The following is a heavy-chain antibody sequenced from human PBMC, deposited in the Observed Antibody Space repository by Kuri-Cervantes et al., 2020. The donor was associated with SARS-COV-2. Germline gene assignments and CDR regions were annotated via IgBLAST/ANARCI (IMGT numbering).Heavy chain of an antibody. Sequence: ASVKVSCKASGYTFSGNYMHWVRQAPGQGLEWMGWMNPNSGNTGYAQKLQGRVTMTTDTSTSTAYMELRSLRSDDTAVYYCARGYCTNGVCSAYYYYYGMDVWGQGTTVTVSS. CDR1: GYTFSGNY. CDR3: ARGYCTNGVCSAYYYYYGMDV. J-gene: IGHJ6*02. CDR2: MNPNSGNT. D-gene: IGHD2-8*01. V-gene: IGHV1-8*02.